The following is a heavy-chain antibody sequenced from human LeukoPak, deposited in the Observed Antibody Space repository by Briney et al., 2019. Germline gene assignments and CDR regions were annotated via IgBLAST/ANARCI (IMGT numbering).Heavy chain of an antibody. CDR2: ISGYNGNT. V-gene: IGHV1-18*01. D-gene: IGHD3-10*01. J-gene: IGHJ5*02. CDR3: ALWFGDASGFDP. CDR1: GYTFTNYG. Sequence: ASVKVSCKASGYTFTNYGISWVRQAPGQGFEWMGWISGYNGNTNYAQNLQGRVTMTRNTSISTAYMELSSLRSEDTAVYYCALWFGDASGFDPWGQGTLVTVSS.